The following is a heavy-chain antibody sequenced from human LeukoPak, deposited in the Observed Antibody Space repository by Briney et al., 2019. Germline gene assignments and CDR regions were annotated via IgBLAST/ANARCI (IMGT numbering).Heavy chain of an antibody. D-gene: IGHD3-16*01. CDR1: GFTFSGFW. J-gene: IGHJ4*02. CDR3: VREGAPYS. V-gene: IGHV3-7*01. Sequence: PGGSLRLSCAASGFTFSGFWMSWVRQAPTKGLEWVANIKYDGSDKRCVDSVKGRFTVSRDNANNSLYLQMNSLRAEDTAVYYCVREGAPYSWGQGTLVTVSS. CDR2: IKYDGSDK.